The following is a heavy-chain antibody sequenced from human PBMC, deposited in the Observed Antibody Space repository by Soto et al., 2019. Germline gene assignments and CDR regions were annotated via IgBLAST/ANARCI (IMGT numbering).Heavy chain of an antibody. CDR1: GGTFSSYA. CDR2: IIPIFGTA. V-gene: IGHV1-69*13. D-gene: IGHD6-19*01. J-gene: IGHJ6*02. CDR3: ARDLMTAGQGGYYYGMDV. Sequence: SVKVSCKASGGTFSSYAISWVRQAPGQGLEWMGGIIPIFGTANHAQKFQGRVTITADESTSTAYMELSSLRSEDTAVYYCARDLMTAGQGGYYYGMDVWGQGTTVTVSS.